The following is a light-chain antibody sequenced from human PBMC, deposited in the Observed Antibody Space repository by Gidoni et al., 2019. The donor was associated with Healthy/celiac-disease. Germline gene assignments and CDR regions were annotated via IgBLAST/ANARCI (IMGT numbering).Light chain of an antibody. CDR3: QQYNNWTPIT. Sequence: EIVMTQSPATLSVSPGERATISCRASQSVSSNLAWYQQKPGQAPRLLIYGASTRATGIPARFSGSGSGTEFTLTISSLQSEDVAVYYCQQYNNWTPITFGPGTKVDIK. CDR1: QSVSSN. CDR2: GAS. J-gene: IGKJ3*01. V-gene: IGKV3-15*01.